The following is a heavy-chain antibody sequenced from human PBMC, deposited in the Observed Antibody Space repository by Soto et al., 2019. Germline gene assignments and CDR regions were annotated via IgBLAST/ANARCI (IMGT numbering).Heavy chain of an antibody. V-gene: IGHV3-7*01. Sequence: EAQLVESGGGLVQPGGSLRLSCAASGFTFSNYWMSWVRQAPGKGLEWVANIKEDGREKYYVDSVKGRFTISRDNAKNSLYLQMNSLIGEDTAVYYCARRCYKGYFDLWGPDTLVTVSS. CDR3: ARRCYKGYFDL. J-gene: IGHJ2*01. CDR1: GFTFSNYW. D-gene: IGHD1-1*01. CDR2: IKEDGREK.